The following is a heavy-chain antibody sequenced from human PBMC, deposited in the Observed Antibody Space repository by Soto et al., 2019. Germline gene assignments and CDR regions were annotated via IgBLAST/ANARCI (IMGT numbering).Heavy chain of an antibody. CDR3: ARYDSSGSDDAFDI. CDR2: TYYRSKWYN. J-gene: IGHJ3*02. CDR1: GHSVSSKCAA. V-gene: IGHV6-1*01. D-gene: IGHD6-19*01. Sequence: PSQTVARTYATSGHSVSSKCAAWNRIRQSPSRGLEWLGRTYYRSKWYNDYAVSVKSRITINPDTSKNQFSLQLNSVTPEDTAVHYCARYDSSGSDDAFDIWGQGTMV.